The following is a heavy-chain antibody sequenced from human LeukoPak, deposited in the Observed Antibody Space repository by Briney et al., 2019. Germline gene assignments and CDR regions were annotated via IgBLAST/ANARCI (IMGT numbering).Heavy chain of an antibody. CDR1: GGSLSPHY. CDR2: VNNRGTT. J-gene: IGHJ4*02. CDR3: TRVPLWWLTPFDH. Sequence: SETLSLTCAVSGGSLSPHYWAWIRQPLGKGLEWIGEVNNRGTTNYCPSLKGRVTISVDTSKNQFSLKLTSVTAADTAMYYCTRVPLWWLTPFDHWGQGTLATVSS. D-gene: IGHD5-12*01. V-gene: IGHV4-34*01.